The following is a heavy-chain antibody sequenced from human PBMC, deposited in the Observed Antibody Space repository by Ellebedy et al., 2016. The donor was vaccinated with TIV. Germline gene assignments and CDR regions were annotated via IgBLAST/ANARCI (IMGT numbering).Heavy chain of an antibody. CDR1: GFTFSAYG. D-gene: IGHD2-15*01. CDR2: IWYDGSNK. V-gene: IGHV3-33*01. CDR3: ARGGWKGGCSGCDAFDF. J-gene: IGHJ3*01. Sequence: GGSLRLSCAASGFTFSAYGMHWVRQAPGKGLEWVAVIWYDGSNKYYGDSVKGRFTIAGDNSKNTVYLQINSLRDEDTAVYYCARGGWKGGCSGCDAFDFWGQGTTVTVSS.